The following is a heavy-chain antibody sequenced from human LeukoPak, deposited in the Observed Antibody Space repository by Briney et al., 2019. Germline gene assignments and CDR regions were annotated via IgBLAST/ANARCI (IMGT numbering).Heavy chain of an antibody. Sequence: GGSLRLSCAASGFTFSSYGMHWVRQAPGKGLEWVAVISYDGSNKYYADSVKGRFTISRDNSKNTLYLQMNSLRAEDTAVYYCAKEQYYDILTGHDYYYGMDVWGEGTTVTVSS. V-gene: IGHV3-30*18. CDR3: AKEQYYDILTGHDYYYGMDV. CDR1: GFTFSSYG. J-gene: IGHJ6*04. D-gene: IGHD3-9*01. CDR2: ISYDGSNK.